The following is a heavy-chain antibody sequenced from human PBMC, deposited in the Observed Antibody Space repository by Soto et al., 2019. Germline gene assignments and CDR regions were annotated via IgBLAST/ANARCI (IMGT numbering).Heavy chain of an antibody. J-gene: IGHJ1*01. V-gene: IGHV3-48*01. Sequence: GGSLRLSCAASGFTFSSYSMNWVRQAPGKGLEWVSYITSSSSTIYYADSVKGRFTISRDNAKNSLYLQMNSLRAEDTAVYYCARDLGSSWYPEYFQHWGQGTLVTVFS. D-gene: IGHD6-13*01. CDR1: GFTFSSYS. CDR3: ARDLGSSWYPEYFQH. CDR2: ITSSSSTI.